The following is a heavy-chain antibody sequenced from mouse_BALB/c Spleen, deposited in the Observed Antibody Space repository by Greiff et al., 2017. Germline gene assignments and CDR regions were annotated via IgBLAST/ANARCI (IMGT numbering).Heavy chain of an antibody. Sequence: EVQGVESGGGLVKPGGSLKLSCAASGFTFSSYTMSWVRQTPEKRLEWVATISSGGSYTYYPDSVKGRFTISRDNAKNTLYLQMSSLKSEDTAMYYCTREPAYGNPWYFEVWGAGTTVTVSA. CDR1: GFTFSSYT. CDR3: TREPAYGNPWYFEV. J-gene: IGHJ1*01. D-gene: IGHD2-1*01. CDR2: ISSGGSYT. V-gene: IGHV5-6-4*01.